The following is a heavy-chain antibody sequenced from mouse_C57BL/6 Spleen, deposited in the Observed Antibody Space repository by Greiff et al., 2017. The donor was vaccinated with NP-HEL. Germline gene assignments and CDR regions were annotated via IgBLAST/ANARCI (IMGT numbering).Heavy chain of an antibody. CDR2: INPGSGGT. Sequence: QQSGAELVRPGTSVKVSCKASGYAFTNYLIEWVKQRPGQGLEWIGVINPGSGGTNYNEKFKGKATLTADKSSSTAYMQLSSLTSEDSAVYFCARRGGSLYAMDYWGQGTSVTVSS. CDR3: ARRGGSLYAMDY. D-gene: IGHD1-1*01. V-gene: IGHV1-54*01. J-gene: IGHJ4*01. CDR1: GYAFTNYL.